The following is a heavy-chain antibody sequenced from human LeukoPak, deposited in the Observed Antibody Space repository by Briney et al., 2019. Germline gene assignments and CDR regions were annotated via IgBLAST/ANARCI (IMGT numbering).Heavy chain of an antibody. J-gene: IGHJ2*01. CDR3: ARGDSGSYRPGVDFDL. Sequence: SETLSLTCAVSGGSISSSNWWSWVRQPPGKGLEWIGEIYHSGSTNYNPSLKSRVTISVDTSKNQFSLKLSSVTAADTAVYYCARGDSGSYRPGVDFDLWGRGTLVTVSS. CDR1: GGSISSSNW. CDR2: IYHSGST. V-gene: IGHV4-4*02. D-gene: IGHD1-26*01.